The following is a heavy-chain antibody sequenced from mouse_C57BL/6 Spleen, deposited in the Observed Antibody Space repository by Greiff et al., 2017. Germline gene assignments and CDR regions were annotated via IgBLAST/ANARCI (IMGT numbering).Heavy chain of an antibody. D-gene: IGHD2-4*01. CDR3: AKMPLYYDYDYAMDY. CDR1: GFSLTSYG. J-gene: IGHJ4*01. CDR2: IWRGGST. V-gene: IGHV2-5*01. Sequence: QVQLKQSGPGLVQPSQSLSITCTVSGFSLTSYGVHWVRQSPGKGLEWLGVIWRGGSTDYNAAVMSRLSINKDNSKSQVFFTMNSLQADDTAIYYCAKMPLYYDYDYAMDYWGQGTSVTVSS.